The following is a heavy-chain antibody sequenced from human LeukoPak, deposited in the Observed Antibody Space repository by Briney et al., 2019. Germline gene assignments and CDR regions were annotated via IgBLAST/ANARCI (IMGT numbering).Heavy chain of an antibody. V-gene: IGHV3-30*02. CDR2: IRYDGNNK. CDR3: ARVHYFASGSYYNDPYYLDS. Sequence: PGGSLRLSCAASGFTFSSYSMNWVRQAPGKGLEWVTFIRYDGNNKHYVDSVKGRFTISRDNSKNMLYLEMNRLRAEDTAVYYCARVHYFASGSYYNDPYYLDSWGQGTPVTVSS. J-gene: IGHJ4*02. CDR1: GFTFSSYS. D-gene: IGHD3-10*01.